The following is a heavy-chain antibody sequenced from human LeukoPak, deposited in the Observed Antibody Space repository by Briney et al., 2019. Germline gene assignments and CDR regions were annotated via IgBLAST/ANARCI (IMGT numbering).Heavy chain of an antibody. J-gene: IGHJ5*02. CDR1: GGSISSYY. CDR3: AREGGLGNWFDP. CDR2: IYTSGST. V-gene: IGHV4-4*07. D-gene: IGHD1-26*01. Sequence: PSETPSLTCTVSGGSISSYYWSWIRQPAGKGLEWIGRIYTSGSTDYNPSLKSRVTISVDKSKNQFSLKVSPVTAADTAVYYCAREGGLGNWFDPWGQGTLVTVSS.